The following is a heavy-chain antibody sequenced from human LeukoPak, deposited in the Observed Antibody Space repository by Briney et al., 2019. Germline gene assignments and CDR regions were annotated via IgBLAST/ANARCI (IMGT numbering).Heavy chain of an antibody. D-gene: IGHD6-6*01. V-gene: IGHV3-48*01. CDR3: AREYSSSSGRSFDC. CDR1: RFTFSTYS. CDR2: ISSGSNTI. Sequence: GGSLRLSCAASRFTFSTYSMNWVRQAPGKGLEWVSYISSGSNTIYYADSVKGRFTISRDNAKNSLYLQMNSLRAEDTAVYYCAREYSSSSGRSFDCWGQGTLVTVSS. J-gene: IGHJ4*02.